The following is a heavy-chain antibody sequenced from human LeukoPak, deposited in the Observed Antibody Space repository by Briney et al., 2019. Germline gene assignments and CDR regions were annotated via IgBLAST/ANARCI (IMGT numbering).Heavy chain of an antibody. CDR1: GYTFTSYG. CDR3: ARAFEDGDYYAGEDY. Sequence: GASVKVSCKASGYTFTSYGISWVRQAPGQGLEWMGWISAYNGNTNYAQSLQGRVTMTTDTSTSTAYMELRSLRSDDTAVYFCARAFEDGDYYAGEDYWGQGTLVTVSS. CDR2: ISAYNGNT. J-gene: IGHJ4*02. V-gene: IGHV1-18*01. D-gene: IGHD4-17*01.